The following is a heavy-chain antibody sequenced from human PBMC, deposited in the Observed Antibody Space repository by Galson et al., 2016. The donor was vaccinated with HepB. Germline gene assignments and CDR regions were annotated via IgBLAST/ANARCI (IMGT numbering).Heavy chain of an antibody. V-gene: IGHV4-34*01. CDR3: ARQRTVTLLPYGTGRYDNIAYFDP. Sequence: SETLSLTCAVYGGSLSGYYWSWIRQPPGKGLEWIGEINDSGRTNYNLSLKSRVPISVDTSKTQISLRLNSVTAADTAVYYCARQRTVTLLPYGTGRYDNIAYFDPWGQGTLVTVSS. J-gene: IGHJ5*02. CDR2: INDSGRT. CDR1: GGSLSGYY. D-gene: IGHD3-10*01.